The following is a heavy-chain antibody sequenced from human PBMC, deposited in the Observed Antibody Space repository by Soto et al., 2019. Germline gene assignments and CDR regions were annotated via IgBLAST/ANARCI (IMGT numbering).Heavy chain of an antibody. CDR1: GYTFTSYD. Sequence: GASVKVSCKASGYTFTSYDINWVRQATGQGLEWMGWMNPNSGNTGYAQKFQGRVTMTRNTSISTAYMELSSLRSEDTAVYYCARGGRSAVGATKGRSFDYWGQGTLVTVSS. V-gene: IGHV1-8*01. D-gene: IGHD1-26*01. CDR3: ARGGRSAVGATKGRSFDY. J-gene: IGHJ4*02. CDR2: MNPNSGNT.